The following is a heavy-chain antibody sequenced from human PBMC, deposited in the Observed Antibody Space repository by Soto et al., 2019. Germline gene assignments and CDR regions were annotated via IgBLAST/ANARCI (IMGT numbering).Heavy chain of an antibody. Sequence: ASVKVSCKASGYTFTSYGISWVRQAPGQGLEWMGWISAYNGNTNYAQKLQGRVTMTTDTSTSTAYMELRSLRSDDTAVYYCASGITGTKRDDAFDIGGQGTMVTVSS. V-gene: IGHV1-18*04. CDR2: ISAYNGNT. CDR3: ASGITGTKRDDAFDI. J-gene: IGHJ3*02. CDR1: GYTFTSYG. D-gene: IGHD1-7*01.